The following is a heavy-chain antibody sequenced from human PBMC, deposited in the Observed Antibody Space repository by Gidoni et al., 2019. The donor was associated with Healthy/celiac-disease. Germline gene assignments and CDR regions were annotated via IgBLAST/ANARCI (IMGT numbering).Heavy chain of an antibody. CDR2: IYHSGST. V-gene: IGHV4-4*02. Sequence: QVQLQQSGPGLVKPSATLSLTCAVSGCSISCSIWWSWVRQPPGKGLEWIGEIYHSGSTHYNTSLKRRVTISVDKSKNQFSLKLSSVTAAETAVDYCARGKGFCSGGSCYSDWFDPWGQGTLVTVSS. D-gene: IGHD2-15*01. CDR3: ARGKGFCSGGSCYSDWFDP. CDR1: GCSISCSIW. J-gene: IGHJ5*02.